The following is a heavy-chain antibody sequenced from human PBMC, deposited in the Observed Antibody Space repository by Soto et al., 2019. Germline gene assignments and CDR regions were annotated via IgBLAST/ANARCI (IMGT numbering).Heavy chain of an antibody. V-gene: IGHV4-39*01. Sequence: PSETLSLTCTVSGGSISSSGYYWGWIRQPPGKGLEWIGSIYYSGSTYYNPSLKSRVTISVDTSKNQFSLKLSSVTAADTAVYYCARHCGVPAEKGIDYWGQGTLVTVSS. J-gene: IGHJ4*02. CDR1: GGSISSSGYY. CDR2: IYYSGST. CDR3: ARHCGVPAEKGIDY. D-gene: IGHD2-2*01.